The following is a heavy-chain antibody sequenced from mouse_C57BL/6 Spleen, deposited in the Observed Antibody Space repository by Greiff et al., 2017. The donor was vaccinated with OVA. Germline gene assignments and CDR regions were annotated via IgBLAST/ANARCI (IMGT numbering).Heavy chain of an antibody. CDR3: ARLLLRRDYAMDY. CDR2: INPSSGYT. D-gene: IGHD1-1*01. J-gene: IGHJ4*01. V-gene: IGHV1-4*01. Sequence: VQLQQSGAELARPGASVKMSCKASGYTFTSYTMHWVKQRPGQGLEWIGYINPSSGYTKYNQKFKDKATLPADKSSSTAYMQLSSLTSEDSAVYYCARLLLRRDYAMDYWGQGTSVTVSS. CDR1: GYTFTSYT.